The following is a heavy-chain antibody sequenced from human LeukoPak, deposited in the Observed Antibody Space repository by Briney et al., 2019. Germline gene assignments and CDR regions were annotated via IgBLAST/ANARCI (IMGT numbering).Heavy chain of an antibody. V-gene: IGHV4-34*12. D-gene: IGHD6-13*01. CDR1: GGSLSGYF. CDR2: IVHSGNT. J-gene: IGHJ3*02. CDR3: ARFGSSTWYKGAFDI. Sequence: SETLSVTRAVYGGSLSGYFWCWIRPPPGRGLEWMGEIVHSGNTKYNPSLTSRVTISVATSRNHFSLNLTSVIAADTAVYYCARFGSSTWYKGAFDIGGQGTMVTVAS.